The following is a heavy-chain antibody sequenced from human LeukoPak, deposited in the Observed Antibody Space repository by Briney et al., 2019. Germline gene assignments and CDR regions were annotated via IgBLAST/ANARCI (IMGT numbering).Heavy chain of an antibody. J-gene: IGHJ4*02. CDR1: GFTVSSYY. Sequence: GGSLRLSCAASGFTVSSYYMSWVRQAPGKGLEWVSIIDRGGSTYYAESVKGRFTISRDNAKNSLYLQMDSLRAEDTAVYYCATDDNSNYQYWGQGTLVTVAS. D-gene: IGHD4-11*01. V-gene: IGHV3-66*01. CDR3: ATDDNSNYQY. CDR2: IDRGGST.